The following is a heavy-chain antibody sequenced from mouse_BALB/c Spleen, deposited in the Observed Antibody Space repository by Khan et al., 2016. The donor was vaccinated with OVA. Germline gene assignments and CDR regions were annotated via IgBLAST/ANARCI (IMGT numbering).Heavy chain of an antibody. CDR2: IWSGGST. J-gene: IGHJ4*01. V-gene: IGHV2-6-5*01. Sequence: VQLQESGPGLVAPSQSLSITCTVSGFSLTDHGVSWIRQPPGKGLEWLGVIWSGGSTYYNSVLKSRLSISKDNSKSQVFLKMNSLQTHDTAMYYCAKQIWSPYYGMDYWGQGTSVTVSS. D-gene: IGHD1-1*02. CDR3: AKQIWSPYYGMDY. CDR1: GFSLTDHG.